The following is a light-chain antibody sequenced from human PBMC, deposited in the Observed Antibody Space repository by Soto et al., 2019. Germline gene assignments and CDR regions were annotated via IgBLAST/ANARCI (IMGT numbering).Light chain of an antibody. Sequence: DIQLTQSPSFLSASVGDRVTITCRASQGISSYLAWYQQPPGKAPKLLIYGASNLQRGVSSTFSGSGSGTEFTLTISSLQPEDFATYYCQHLNTYPRTFGQGTKMEVK. CDR3: QHLNTYPRT. J-gene: IGKJ2*01. V-gene: IGKV1-9*01. CDR2: GAS. CDR1: QGISSY.